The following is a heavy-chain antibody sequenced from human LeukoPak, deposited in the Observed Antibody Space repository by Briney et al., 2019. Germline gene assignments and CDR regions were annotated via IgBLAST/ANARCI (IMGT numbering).Heavy chain of an antibody. Sequence: GASVKVSCKASGYTFTGYYMHWVRQAPGQGLEWMGRINPNSGGTNYAQKFQGRVTMTRDTSISTAYMELNRLRSDDTAVYYCATDYCSSTSCYTGFDYWGQGTLVTVSS. CDR2: INPNSGGT. D-gene: IGHD2-2*02. J-gene: IGHJ4*02. V-gene: IGHV1-2*06. CDR3: ATDYCSSTSCYTGFDY. CDR1: GYTFTGYY.